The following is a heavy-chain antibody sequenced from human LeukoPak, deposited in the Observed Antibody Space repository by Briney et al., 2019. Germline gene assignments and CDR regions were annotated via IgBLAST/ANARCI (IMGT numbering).Heavy chain of an antibody. D-gene: IGHD6-19*01. CDR1: GFTFCSYS. Sequence: GGSLRLSCAVSGFTFCSYSMNWVRQAPGKGLEWVSSISSSSSYIYYADSVKGRFTISRDNAKNSLYLQMNSLRAEDTAVYYCAAQGRYSSGRNRVDYWGQGTLVTVSS. CDR2: ISSSSSYI. J-gene: IGHJ4*02. CDR3: AAQGRYSSGRNRVDY. V-gene: IGHV3-21*01.